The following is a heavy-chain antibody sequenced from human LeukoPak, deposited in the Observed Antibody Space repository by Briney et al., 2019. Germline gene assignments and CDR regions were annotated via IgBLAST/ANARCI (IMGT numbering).Heavy chain of an antibody. CDR2: INHSGST. CDR3: ARGALLWFGAKMEYYFDY. Sequence: SETLSLTCAVYGGSFSGYYWSWIRQPPGKGLEWIGEINHSGSTNYNPSLKSRVTISVDTSKNQFSLKLSSVTAADTAVYYCARGALLWFGAKMEYYFDYWGQGTPLTVSS. V-gene: IGHV4-34*01. D-gene: IGHD3-10*01. CDR1: GGSFSGYY. J-gene: IGHJ4*02.